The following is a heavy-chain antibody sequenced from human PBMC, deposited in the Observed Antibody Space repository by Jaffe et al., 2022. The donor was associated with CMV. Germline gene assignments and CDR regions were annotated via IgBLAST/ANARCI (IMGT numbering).Heavy chain of an antibody. CDR3: ARDRIQLWLLYGMDV. D-gene: IGHD5-18*01. Sequence: EVQLVESGGGLVQPGGSLRLSCAASGFTFSSYSMNWVRQAPGKGLEWVSYISSSSSTIYYADSVKGRFTISRDNAKNSLYLQMNSLRDEDTAVYYCARDRIQLWLLYGMDVWGQGTTVTVSS. J-gene: IGHJ6*02. V-gene: IGHV3-48*02. CDR2: ISSSSSTI. CDR1: GFTFSSYS.